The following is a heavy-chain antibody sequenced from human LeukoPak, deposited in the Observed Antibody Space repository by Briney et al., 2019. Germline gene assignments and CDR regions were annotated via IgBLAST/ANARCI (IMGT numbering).Heavy chain of an antibody. CDR1: GFTFSSYA. CDR2: ISYDGSNK. D-gene: IGHD5-12*01. J-gene: IGHJ5*02. Sequence: GGSLRLSCAASGFTFSSYAMHWVRQAPGKGLEWVAVISYDGSNKYYADSVKGRFTISRDNSKNTLYLQMNSLRAEDTAVYYCARPSRGYSGYDPRGNWFDPWGQGTLVTVSS. CDR3: ARPSRGYSGYDPRGNWFDP. V-gene: IGHV3-30-3*01.